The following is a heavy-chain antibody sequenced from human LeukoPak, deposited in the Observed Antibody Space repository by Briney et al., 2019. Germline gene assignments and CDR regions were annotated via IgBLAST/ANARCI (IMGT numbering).Heavy chain of an antibody. V-gene: IGHV3-23*01. Sequence: PGGSLRLSCAASGFTFQNYAMSWVRQAPGKGLEWASSISGSGPSTDYADSVKGRFTISRDKSKNTLYLQMNGLRAEDTALYFCAKKAQYDGHYPLDYWGQGTLVTVSA. CDR2: ISGSGPST. CDR1: GFTFQNYA. J-gene: IGHJ4*02. CDR3: AKKAQYDGHYPLDY. D-gene: IGHD4/OR15-4a*01.